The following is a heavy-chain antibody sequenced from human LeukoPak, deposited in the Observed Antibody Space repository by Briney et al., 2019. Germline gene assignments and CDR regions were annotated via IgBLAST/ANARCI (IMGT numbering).Heavy chain of an antibody. D-gene: IGHD3-22*01. Sequence: GGSLRLSCAASEFTVSSNSTSWVRQAPGKGLEWVSGVYSGGSTFYADSVKGRFIISRDSSKNTLYLQMNTLRAEDTAVYYCAGGHSSGSYFNAYHLWGQGTMVTVSS. V-gene: IGHV3-53*01. CDR2: VYSGGST. J-gene: IGHJ3*01. CDR3: AGGHSSGSYFNAYHL. CDR1: EFTVSSNS.